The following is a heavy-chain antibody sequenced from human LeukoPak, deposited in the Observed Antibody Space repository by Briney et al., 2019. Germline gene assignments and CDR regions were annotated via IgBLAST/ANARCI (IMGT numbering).Heavy chain of an antibody. CDR2: INHSGST. Sequence: PSETLSLTCAVYGGSFSGYYWSWTRQPPGKGLEWIGEINHSGSTNYNPSLKSRVTISLDTSKNQFSLKLSSVTAADTAVYYCARRTRGYSYGPYYYGMDVWGQGTTVTVSS. CDR1: GGSFSGYY. D-gene: IGHD5-18*01. V-gene: IGHV4-34*01. CDR3: ARRTRGYSYGPYYYGMDV. J-gene: IGHJ6*02.